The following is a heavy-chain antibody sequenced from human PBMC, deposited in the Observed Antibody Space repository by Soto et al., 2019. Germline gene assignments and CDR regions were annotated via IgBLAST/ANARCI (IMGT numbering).Heavy chain of an antibody. J-gene: IGHJ6*02. CDR2: ISYDGSNK. Sequence: QVQLVESGGGVVQPGRSLRLSCAASGFTFSSYGMHWVRQAPGKGLEWVAVISYDGSNKYYADSVKGRFTISRDNSKNTLYLQMNSLRAEDTAVYYSIRGRFLGFNYYYYGMDVWGQGTTVTVSS. D-gene: IGHD3-3*01. CDR1: GFTFSSYG. V-gene: IGHV3-30*03. CDR3: IRGRFLGFNYYYYGMDV.